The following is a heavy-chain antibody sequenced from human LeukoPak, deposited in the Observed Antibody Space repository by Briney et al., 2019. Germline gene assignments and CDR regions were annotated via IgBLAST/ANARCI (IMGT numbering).Heavy chain of an antibody. J-gene: IGHJ3*02. CDR3: ARGPVGGTTYNDGDAFDI. CDR2: IYYSGYT. CDR1: GGSISSYY. D-gene: IGHD1-7*01. Sequence: PSETLSLTCTVSGGSISSYYWSWIRQPPGKGLEWIGYIYYSGYTNYNPSLKSRVTISVDTSKNQFSLKLSSVTAADTAVYYCARGPVGGTTYNDGDAFDIWGQGTMVTVSS. V-gene: IGHV4-59*01.